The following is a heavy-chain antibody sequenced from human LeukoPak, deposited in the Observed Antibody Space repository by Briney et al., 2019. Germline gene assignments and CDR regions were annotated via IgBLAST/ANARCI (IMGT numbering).Heavy chain of an antibody. CDR2: IYYSGST. CDR1: GYSISSDYY. J-gene: IGHJ3*02. V-gene: IGHV4-61*01. CDR3: ARSSYYYGADAYDI. D-gene: IGHD3-10*01. Sequence: SETLSLTCTVSGYSISSDYYWSWIRQPPGKGLEWIGYIYYSGSTNYSPSLKSRVTISVDTSKKQFSLKLSSVTAADTAVYYCARSSYYYGADAYDIWGQGTMVTVSS.